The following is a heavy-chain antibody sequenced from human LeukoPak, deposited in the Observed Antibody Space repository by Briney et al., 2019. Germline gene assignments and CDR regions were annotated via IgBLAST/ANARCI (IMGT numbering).Heavy chain of an antibody. CDR3: ARGQVTAVTGLASFDI. CDR2: INQDASEK. J-gene: IGHJ3*02. V-gene: IGHV3-7*04. D-gene: IGHD4-17*01. CDR1: GFTFNSYW. Sequence: PGGSLRLSCAASGFTFNSYWMNWVSQAPGKGLDWVANINQDASEKYYVDSVKGRFTISRDNGKKSLYLQMNGLRAEDTAVYYCARGQVTAVTGLASFDIWGQGTMVTVSS.